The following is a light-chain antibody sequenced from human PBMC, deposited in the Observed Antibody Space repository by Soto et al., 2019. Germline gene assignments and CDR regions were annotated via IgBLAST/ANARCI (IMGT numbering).Light chain of an antibody. CDR2: EVS. J-gene: IGKJ2*01. CDR1: QTISRW. Sequence: DIQMTQSPSTLSASVGDRVTITFRARQTISRWLAWYQRKPGQAPKLLISEVSSLGRGVPSLFSGSGSGTEVTLTFSGRQPDDFATDCFQQYNRYVTFGQGTNLDIQ. V-gene: IGKV1-5*01. CDR3: QQYNRYVT.